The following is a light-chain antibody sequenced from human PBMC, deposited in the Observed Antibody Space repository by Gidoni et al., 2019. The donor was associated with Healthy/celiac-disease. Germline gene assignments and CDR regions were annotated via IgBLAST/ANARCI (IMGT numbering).Light chain of an antibody. CDR3: KQSYSTPHT. V-gene: IGKV1-39*01. Sequence: IQMTQSPSSLSASVGDRVTITCRASQSISSYLNWYQQTPGKDPKLLIYAASSLQSGVPSRFSGSGSGTDFTLTISSLKPEDFATYYCKQSYSTPHTFGQGTKLEIK. CDR2: AAS. J-gene: IGKJ2*01. CDR1: QSISSY.